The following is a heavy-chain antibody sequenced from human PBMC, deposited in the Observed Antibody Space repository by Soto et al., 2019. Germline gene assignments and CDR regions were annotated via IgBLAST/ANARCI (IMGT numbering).Heavy chain of an antibody. Sequence: PSETLSLTCAVYGGSFSGYYWSWIRQPPWKGLEWIGEINHSGSTNYNPSLKSRVTISVDTSKNQFSLKLSSVTAADTAVYYCARGRSRVVVVPGRPYYMDVWGKGTTVTVSS. J-gene: IGHJ6*03. D-gene: IGHD2-2*01. CDR2: INHSGST. CDR3: ARGRSRVVVVPGRPYYMDV. CDR1: GGSFSGYY. V-gene: IGHV4-34*01.